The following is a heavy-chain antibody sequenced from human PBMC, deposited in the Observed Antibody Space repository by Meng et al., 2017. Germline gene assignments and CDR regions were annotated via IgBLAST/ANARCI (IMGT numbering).Heavy chain of an antibody. CDR1: GFTFSSYD. V-gene: IGHV3-13*03. CDR3: ARDQRGITMIAEGFDY. CDR2: IGTAGDT. Sequence: GGSLRLSCAACGFTFSSYDMHWVRQATGKGLEWVSAIGTAGDTYYPGSVKGQFTISRENAKNSLYLQMNSLRAGDTAVYYCARDQRGITMIAEGFDYWGQGTLVTVSS. J-gene: IGHJ4*02. D-gene: IGHD3-22*01.